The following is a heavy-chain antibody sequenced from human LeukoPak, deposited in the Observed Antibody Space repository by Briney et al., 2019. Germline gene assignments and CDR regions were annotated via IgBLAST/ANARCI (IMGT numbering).Heavy chain of an antibody. J-gene: IGHJ1*01. Sequence: SETLSLTCSVSGDSVSRSDSYWDWIRQPPGKGLEWIGTIYYSGRTYYSPSLKSRVTMSVDPSNNQFSLNLRSVTAADTAVYYCVRRRYYDGSGYLDWGQGTLLSVSS. CDR3: VRRRYYDGSGYLD. CDR2: IYYSGRT. CDR1: GDSVSRSDSY. D-gene: IGHD3-22*01. V-gene: IGHV4-39*01.